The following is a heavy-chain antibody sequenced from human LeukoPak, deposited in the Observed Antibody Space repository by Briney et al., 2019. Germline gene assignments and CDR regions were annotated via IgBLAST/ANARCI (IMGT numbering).Heavy chain of an antibody. CDR3: ARPSLHSSSSRFDP. CDR1: GYSISSGYY. V-gene: IGHV4-38-2*01. J-gene: IGHJ5*02. Sequence: SETLSLTCAASGYSISSGYYWGWIRQPPGKGLEWIGSIYHSGSTYYNPSLKSRVTISVDTSKNQFSLKLSSVTAADTAVYYCARPSLHSSSSRFDPWGQGTLVTVSS. CDR2: IYHSGST. D-gene: IGHD6-6*01.